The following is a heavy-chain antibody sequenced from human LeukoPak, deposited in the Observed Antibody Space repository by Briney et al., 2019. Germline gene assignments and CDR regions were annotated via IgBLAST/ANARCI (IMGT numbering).Heavy chain of an antibody. D-gene: IGHD3-3*01. CDR2: ISAYNGNT. V-gene: IGHV1-18*01. J-gene: IGHJ4*02. CDR3: ARDDYDFWSGYYTD. Sequence: GASVKVSCKASGYTFTSYGISWVRQAPGQGLEWMGWISAYNGNTNYAQKLQGRVTITADESTSTAYMELSSLRSEDTAVYYCARDDYDFWSGYYTDWGQGTLVTVSS. CDR1: GYTFTSYG.